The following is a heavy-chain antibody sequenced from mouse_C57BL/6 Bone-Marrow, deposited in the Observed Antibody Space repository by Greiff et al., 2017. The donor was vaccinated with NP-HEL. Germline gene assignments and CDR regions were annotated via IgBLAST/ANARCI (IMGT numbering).Heavy chain of an antibody. CDR3: AREHYYGSSPGY. CDR1: GFTFSDYG. Sequence: EVQRVESGGGLVKPGGSLKLSCAASGFTFSDYGMHWVRQAPEKGLEWVAYISSGSSTIYYADTVKGRFTISRDNAKNTLFLQMTSLRSEDTAMYYCAREHYYGSSPGYWGQGTTLTVSS. J-gene: IGHJ2*01. D-gene: IGHD1-1*01. V-gene: IGHV5-17*01. CDR2: ISSGSSTI.